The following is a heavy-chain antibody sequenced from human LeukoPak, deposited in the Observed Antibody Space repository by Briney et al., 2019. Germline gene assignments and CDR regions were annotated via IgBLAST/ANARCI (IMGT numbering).Heavy chain of an antibody. V-gene: IGHV4-39*07. D-gene: IGHD6-13*01. CDR1: GGSISSSSYY. J-gene: IGHJ5*02. CDR3: ARQGSSWSKNWFDP. CDR2: IYYSGST. Sequence: SETLSLTCTVSGGSISSSSYYWGWIRQPPGKGLEWIGSIYYSGSTYYNPSLKSRVTISADTSKNQFSLKLSSVTAADTAVYYCARQGSSWSKNWFDPWGQGTLVTVSS.